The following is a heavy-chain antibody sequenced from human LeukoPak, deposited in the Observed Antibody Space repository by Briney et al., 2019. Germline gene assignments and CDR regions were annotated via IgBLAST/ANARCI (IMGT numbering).Heavy chain of an antibody. CDR1: GYSFTSYW. D-gene: IGHD6-13*01. J-gene: IGHJ6*03. Sequence: ASVKISCKGSGYSFTSYWIGWVRQMPGKGLEWMGIIYPGDSDTRYSPSFQGQVTISADKSISTAYLQWSSLKASDTAMYYCARHYSSSRYYYYMDVWGKGTTVTVSS. V-gene: IGHV5-51*01. CDR3: ARHYSSSRYYYYMDV. CDR2: IYPGDSDT.